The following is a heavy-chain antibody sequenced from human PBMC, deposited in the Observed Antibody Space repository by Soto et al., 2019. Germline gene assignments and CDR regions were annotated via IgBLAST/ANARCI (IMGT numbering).Heavy chain of an antibody. D-gene: IGHD6-19*01. CDR2: IKQDGGDT. CDR3: ARLYPGSGGPCHYYGMDV. J-gene: IGHJ6*02. Sequence: AFLLLSSPAYGVSFSTYWISWVRQAPGKGLEWVAKIKQDGGDTYYVDSVKGRFTISRDNDENSVYLQMNSLRAEDRAVYYCARLYPGSGGPCHYYGMDVWGQGTTVTVSS. CDR1: GVSFSTYW. V-gene: IGHV3-7*01.